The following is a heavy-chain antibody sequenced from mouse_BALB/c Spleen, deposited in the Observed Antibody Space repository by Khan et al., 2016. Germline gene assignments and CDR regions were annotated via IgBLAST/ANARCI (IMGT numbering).Heavy chain of an antibody. CDR1: GFSLTSYG. CDR2: IWGAGSP. CDR3: ARLSTTGYYCEY. Sequence: QVQLQESGPGLVAHSQSLSITCTVSGFSLTSYGVRCVRQPPGKGLEWLGVIWGAGSPNHHSAPISRLSISKDNSQSQVFLPLNSLPPADTSTYWCARLSTTGYYCEYGGQGTTL. J-gene: IGHJ2*01. V-gene: IGHV2-3*01. D-gene: IGHD2-14*01.